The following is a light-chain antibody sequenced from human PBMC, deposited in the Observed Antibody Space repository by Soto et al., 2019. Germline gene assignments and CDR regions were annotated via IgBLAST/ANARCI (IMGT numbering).Light chain of an antibody. J-gene: IGKJ1*01. CDR3: KRQT. CDR1: QSISSW. Sequence: DIQMTQSPSTLSASVGDRVTITCRASQSISSWLAWYQQKPGKAPKLLIYDASSLESGAPSRFSGSGSGTELTLNLSSVMPDDFATDYCKRQTVGQGTKVEIK. CDR2: DAS. V-gene: IGKV1-5*01.